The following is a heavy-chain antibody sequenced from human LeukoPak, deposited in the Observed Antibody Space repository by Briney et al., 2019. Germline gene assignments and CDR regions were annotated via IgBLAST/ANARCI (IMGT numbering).Heavy chain of an antibody. Sequence: SETLSLTCSVSGDSISNYYWTWIRQPPGKGLGWIGYIYYTGQTNYNPSLKSRVTISVDTSKGHFSLRLTSVTAADTAMYYCARGGGDYNGSGDWFDPWGQGTLVTVSS. CDR3: ARGGGDYNGSGDWFDP. D-gene: IGHD3-10*01. CDR1: GDSISNYY. V-gene: IGHV4-59*01. J-gene: IGHJ5*02. CDR2: IYYTGQT.